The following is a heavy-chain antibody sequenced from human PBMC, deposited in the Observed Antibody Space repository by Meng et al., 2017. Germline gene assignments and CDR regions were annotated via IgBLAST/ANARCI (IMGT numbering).Heavy chain of an antibody. V-gene: IGHV3-72*01. J-gene: IGHJ4*02. CDR2: TRNKANSYTT. Sequence: GESLKISCAASGSTFSDHYMDWLRQAPGKGLEWVGRTRNKANSYTTEYAASVKGSFTISRDDSRDSLYLQMNSLRTEVTAVYYCTRVCNTDSFYRLYNWGQGTLVTVSS. CDR3: TRVCNTDSFYRLYN. CDR1: GSTFSDHY. D-gene: IGHD2-15*01.